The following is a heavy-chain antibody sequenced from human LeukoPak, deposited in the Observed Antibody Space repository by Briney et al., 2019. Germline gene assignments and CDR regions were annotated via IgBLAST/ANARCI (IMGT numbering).Heavy chain of an antibody. V-gene: IGHV3-33*01. CDR3: ARDWNGSPAYDTFDF. Sequence: GGSLRVSCAVSGFTFSAYGMHWVRQAPGKGLEWVAVIGYDGSKEYYLDAVKGRFTISRDNSKNTLFLQMNSLRVDDTAVYYCARDWNGSPAYDTFDFWGQGTMVTVSS. J-gene: IGHJ3*01. CDR1: GFTFSAYG. CDR2: IGYDGSKE. D-gene: IGHD1-26*01.